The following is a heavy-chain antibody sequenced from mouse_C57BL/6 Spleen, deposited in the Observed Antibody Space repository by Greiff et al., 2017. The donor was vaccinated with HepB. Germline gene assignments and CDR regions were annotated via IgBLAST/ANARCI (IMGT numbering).Heavy chain of an antibody. CDR1: GYTFTEYT. J-gene: IGHJ1*03. Sequence: VKLMESGAELVKPGASVKLSCKASGYTFTEYTIHWVKQRSGQGLEWIGWFYPGSGSIKYNEKFKDKATLTADKSSSTVYMELSRLTSEDSAVYFCARHEAPYYYGSRDWYFDVWGTGTTVTVSS. V-gene: IGHV1-62-2*01. D-gene: IGHD1-1*01. CDR3: ARHEAPYYYGSRDWYFDV. CDR2: FYPGSGSI.